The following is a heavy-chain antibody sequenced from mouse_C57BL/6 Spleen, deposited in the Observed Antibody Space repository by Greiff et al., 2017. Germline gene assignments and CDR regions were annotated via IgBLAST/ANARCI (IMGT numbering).Heavy chain of an antibody. V-gene: IGHV5-15*01. J-gene: IGHJ1*03. Sequence: EVKLVESGGGLVQPGGSLKLSCAASGFTFSDYGMAWVRQAPRKGPEWVAFISNLAYSIYYADTVTGRFTISRTNAKNTLYLEMSSLRSEDTAMYYCARSPYDGYWYFDVWGTGTTVTVSS. D-gene: IGHD2-3*01. CDR1: GFTFSDYG. CDR2: ISNLAYSI. CDR3: ARSPYDGYWYFDV.